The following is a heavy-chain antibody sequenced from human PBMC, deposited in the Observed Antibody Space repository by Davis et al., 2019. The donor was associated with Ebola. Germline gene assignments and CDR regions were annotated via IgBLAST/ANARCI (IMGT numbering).Heavy chain of an antibody. D-gene: IGHD5-12*01. Sequence: HSQTLSLTCAIPGDSVPGSSGAWNWIRQSPSRGLEWLGRTYYSSKWYNESALSVKSRITISADTAKNQLSLHLNSVTPEDTAVYYCERGWLRSAFDKWGQGTLVTVSS. CDR3: ERGWLRSAFDK. CDR1: GDSVPGSSGA. CDR2: TYYSSKWYN. J-gene: IGHJ4*02. V-gene: IGHV6-1*01.